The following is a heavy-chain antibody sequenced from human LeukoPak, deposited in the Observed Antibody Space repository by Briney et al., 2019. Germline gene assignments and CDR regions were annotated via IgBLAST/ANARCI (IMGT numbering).Heavy chain of an antibody. CDR2: INPNSGGT. D-gene: IGHD6-6*01. CDR3: ARDGSYYSSSSDY. Sequence: GASVKVSCKASGYTFTGYYMHWVRQAPGQGLEWMGWINPNSGGTNYAQKFQGRVTMTRDTSISTAYMELSRLRSDDTAVYYCARDGSYYSSSSDYWGQGTLVTVSS. V-gene: IGHV1-2*02. CDR1: GYTFTGYY. J-gene: IGHJ4*02.